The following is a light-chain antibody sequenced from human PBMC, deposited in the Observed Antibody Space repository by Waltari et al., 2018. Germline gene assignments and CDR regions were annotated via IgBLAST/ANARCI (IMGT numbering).Light chain of an antibody. Sequence: EIVLTQSQDFQSVTQKEKVTITCRASKSIGRSLHWYQQKPDQSPKLLIKSASQSISGVHSRFSGSGSGTDFTLTISSLEAEDAAAYYGHQSSSLPWTFGQGXKXEIX. V-gene: IGKV6D-21*02. CDR3: HQSSSLPWT. J-gene: IGKJ1*01. CDR2: SAS. CDR1: KSIGRS.